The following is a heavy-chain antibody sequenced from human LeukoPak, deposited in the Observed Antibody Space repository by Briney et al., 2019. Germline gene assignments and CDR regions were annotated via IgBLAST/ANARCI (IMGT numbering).Heavy chain of an antibody. J-gene: IGHJ4*02. CDR1: GFTFSSYG. Sequence: GGSLRLSCAASGFTFSSYGMHWVRQAPGKGLEWVAFIRYDGSNKYYADSVKGRFTISRDNSKNTLYLQMNSLRAEDTAVYYCAKDPNPTPYYYGSGSYFYWGQGTLVTVSS. V-gene: IGHV3-30*02. D-gene: IGHD3-10*01. CDR2: IRYDGSNK. CDR3: AKDPNPTPYYYGSGSYFY.